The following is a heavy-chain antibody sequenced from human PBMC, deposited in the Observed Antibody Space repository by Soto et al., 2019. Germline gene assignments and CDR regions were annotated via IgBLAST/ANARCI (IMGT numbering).Heavy chain of an antibody. J-gene: IGHJ6*02. CDR1: GVSISSTRDY. Sequence: SETLSLTCIVSGVSISSTRDYWGWIRQTPGKGLEWIGSIYYNGNTYYNPSLKSRVTISLDTSKNRFSLKLSSVIAADTSVYYCARHGAGADEYYYGMDVWGQGTAVTVSS. CDR3: ARHGAGADEYYYGMDV. V-gene: IGHV4-39*01. CDR2: IYYNGNT. D-gene: IGHD6-13*01.